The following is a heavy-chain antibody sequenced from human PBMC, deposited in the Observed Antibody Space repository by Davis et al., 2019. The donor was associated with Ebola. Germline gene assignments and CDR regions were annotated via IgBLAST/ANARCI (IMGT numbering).Heavy chain of an antibody. J-gene: IGHJ5*02. CDR1: GYTFTGYY. Sequence: ASVKVSCKASGYTFTGYYMHWVRQAPGQGLEWMGWINPNSGGTNYAQKFQGWVTMTRDTSTSTVYMELSSLRSEDTAVYYCARVHYWFDPWGQGTLVTVSS. V-gene: IGHV1-2*04. CDR2: INPNSGGT. CDR3: ARVHYWFDP.